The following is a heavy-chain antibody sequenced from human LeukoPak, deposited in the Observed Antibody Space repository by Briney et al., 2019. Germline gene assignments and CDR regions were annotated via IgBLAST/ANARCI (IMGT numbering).Heavy chain of an antibody. Sequence: PSETLSLTCAVYGGSFSGYYWSWIRQPPGKGLEWIGEINYSGSTNYNPSLKSRVTISVDTSKNQFSLKLSSVTAADTAVYYCARKDPWGLRWNPYKDAFDIWGQGTMVTVSS. J-gene: IGHJ3*02. CDR2: INYSGST. D-gene: IGHD4-23*01. V-gene: IGHV4-34*01. CDR1: GGSFSGYY. CDR3: ARKDPWGLRWNPYKDAFDI.